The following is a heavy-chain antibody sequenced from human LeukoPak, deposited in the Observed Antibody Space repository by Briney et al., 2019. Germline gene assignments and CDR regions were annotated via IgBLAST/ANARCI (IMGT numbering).Heavy chain of an antibody. J-gene: IGHJ4*02. CDR3: AGSTLYGAQDY. V-gene: IGHV3-33*01. Sequence: PGGSLRLSCAASGFTFSSYGMHWVRQAPGKGLEWVAVIWYDGSNKYYAGSVKGRFTISRDNSKNTLYLQMNSLRAEDTAVYYCAGSTLYGAQDYWGQGTLVTVSS. CDR2: IWYDGSNK. CDR1: GFTFSSYG. D-gene: IGHD4-17*01.